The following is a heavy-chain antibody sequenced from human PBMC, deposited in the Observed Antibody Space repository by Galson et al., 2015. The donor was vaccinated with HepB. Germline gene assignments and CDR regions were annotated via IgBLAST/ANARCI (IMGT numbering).Heavy chain of an antibody. Sequence: SLRLSCAASGFTFSDYYMSWIRQAPGKGLEWVSYISSSSSYTNYADSVKGRFTISRDNAKNSLYLQMNSLRAEDTAVYYCARAVTGAAARLWGGGDAFDIWGQGTMVTVSS. D-gene: IGHD6-13*01. V-gene: IGHV3-11*05. J-gene: IGHJ3*02. CDR3: ARAVTGAAARLWGGGDAFDI. CDR2: ISSSSSYT. CDR1: GFTFSDYY.